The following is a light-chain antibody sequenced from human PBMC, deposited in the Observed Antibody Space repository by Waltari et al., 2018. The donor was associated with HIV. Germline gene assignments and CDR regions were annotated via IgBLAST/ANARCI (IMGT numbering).Light chain of an antibody. V-gene: IGKV4-1*01. CDR2: WAS. J-gene: IGKJ1*01. CDR3: QQYFSTPWT. CDR1: QTVLYTSNTKNY. Sequence: DIVMTQSPDSLAAYLGERATINCKSNQTVLYTSNTKNYLAWYQQKPGQPPKLLIYWASTRESGVPDRFSGSGSGTDFTLTIRSLQAEDVAVYYCQQYFSTPWTFGQGTKVEIK.